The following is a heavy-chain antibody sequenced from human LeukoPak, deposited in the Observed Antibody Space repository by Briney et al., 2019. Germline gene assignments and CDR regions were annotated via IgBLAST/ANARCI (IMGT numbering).Heavy chain of an antibody. Sequence: GRSLRLSCAASGFTFSDYYMSWIRQAPGKGLEWVSYISSSSSYTNYAHPVKGRFTISRDNTKISLYLQMNSLRAEDTAVYYCARGQLTTPYWGQGTLVTASS. CDR3: ARGQLTTPY. D-gene: IGHD4-11*01. CDR1: GFTFSDYY. CDR2: ISSSSSYT. V-gene: IGHV3-11*06. J-gene: IGHJ4*02.